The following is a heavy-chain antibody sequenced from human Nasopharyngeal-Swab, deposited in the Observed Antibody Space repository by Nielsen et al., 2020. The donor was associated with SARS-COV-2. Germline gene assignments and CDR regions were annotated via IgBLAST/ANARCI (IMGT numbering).Heavy chain of an antibody. J-gene: IGHJ4*02. CDR1: GFTFSSYS. CDR3: VRATSSWYFDS. V-gene: IGHV3-48*02. D-gene: IGHD6-13*01. Sequence: GGSLRLSCEAFGFTFSSYSMNWVRQAPGKGLEWVSFIDSSSPTIYYADSVKGRFTISRDNAKNSLYLQMHTLRDDDTAVYYCVRATSSWYFDSWGQGTLVTVSS. CDR2: IDSSSPTI.